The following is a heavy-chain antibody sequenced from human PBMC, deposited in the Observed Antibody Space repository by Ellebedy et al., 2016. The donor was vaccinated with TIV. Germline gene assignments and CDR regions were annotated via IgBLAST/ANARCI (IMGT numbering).Heavy chain of an antibody. CDR3: ARRPVHGLDV. D-gene: IGHD2-2*01. CDR1: GDSISNYS. Sequence: MPGGSLRLSCSVSGDSISNYSWSWIRQPPGKGLEWIAYIPYSASADYNPSLKSRVTISMDTSKNQFSLKLNSVTAADTAVYYCARRPVHGLDVWGQGTTVSVSS. CDR2: IPYSASA. V-gene: IGHV4-59*01. J-gene: IGHJ6*02.